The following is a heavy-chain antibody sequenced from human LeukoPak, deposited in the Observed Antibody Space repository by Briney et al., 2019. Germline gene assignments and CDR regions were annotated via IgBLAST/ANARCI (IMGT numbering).Heavy chain of an antibody. CDR3: ARNLYYYDLDY. V-gene: IGHV3-11*01. J-gene: IGHJ4*02. CDR1: GFTFSDYY. D-gene: IGHD3-22*01. Sequence: GRSLRLSCAASGFTFSDYYMSWIRQAPGRGLEWVSYISSSGSTIYYADSVNGRFTISRDNAKNSLYLQMNSLRAEDTAVYYCARNLYYYDLDYWGQGTLVTVSS. CDR2: ISSSGSTI.